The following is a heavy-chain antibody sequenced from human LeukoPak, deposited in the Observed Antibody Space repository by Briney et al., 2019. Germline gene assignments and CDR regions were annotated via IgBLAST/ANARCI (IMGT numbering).Heavy chain of an antibody. V-gene: IGHV4-39*01. CDR1: GGSISSSSYY. J-gene: IGHJ3*02. CDR3: ARLGATDAFDI. D-gene: IGHD1-26*01. CDR2: IYYSGST. Sequence: PSETLSLTCTVSGGSISSSSYYWGWIRQPPGKGLEWLGTIYYSGSTYYNPSLKSRVTISVDTSKNQFSLKLSSVTAADTAVYYCARLGATDAFDIWGQGTMVTVSS.